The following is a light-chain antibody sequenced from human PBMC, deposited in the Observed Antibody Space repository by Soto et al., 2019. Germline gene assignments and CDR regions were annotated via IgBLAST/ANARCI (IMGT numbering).Light chain of an antibody. J-gene: IGLJ2*01. V-gene: IGLV2-11*01. Sequence: QSALTQPRSVSGSPGQSVTISCTGTSSDVGTYNFVSWYQQHPGKAPKVMIYDVTKRPSGVPDRFSGSKSGNTASLTISGLQAEDEADYYCCSYAGSSTWVFGGGTKLTVL. CDR3: CSYAGSSTWV. CDR1: SSDVGTYNF. CDR2: DVT.